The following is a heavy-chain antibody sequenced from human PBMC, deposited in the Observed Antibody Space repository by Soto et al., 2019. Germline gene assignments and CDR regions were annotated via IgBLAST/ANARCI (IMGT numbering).Heavy chain of an antibody. D-gene: IGHD2-15*01. Sequence: SETLSLTCTVSGGSISSSSYYWGWIRQPPGKGLEWIGSIYYSGSTYYNPSLKSRVTISVDTSKNQFSLKLSSVTAADTAVYYCARLLRHNYYGMDVWGQATTVTVSS. CDR1: GGSISSSSYY. V-gene: IGHV4-39*01. CDR2: IYYSGST. CDR3: ARLLRHNYYGMDV. J-gene: IGHJ6*02.